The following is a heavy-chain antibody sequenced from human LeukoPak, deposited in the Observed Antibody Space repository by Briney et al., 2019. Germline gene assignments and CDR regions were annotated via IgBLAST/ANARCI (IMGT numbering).Heavy chain of an antibody. J-gene: IGHJ3*02. D-gene: IGHD2-8*01. CDR1: GYTFTSYD. Sequence: ASVKVSCKACGYTFTSYDINWVRQATGQGLEWMGWMNPNSGNTGYAQKFQGRVTMTRNTSISTAYMELSSLRSEDTAVYYCARAPPRLFLLMVYAIGSDAFDIWGQGTMVTVSS. CDR3: ARAPPRLFLLMVYAIGSDAFDI. V-gene: IGHV1-8*01. CDR2: MNPNSGNT.